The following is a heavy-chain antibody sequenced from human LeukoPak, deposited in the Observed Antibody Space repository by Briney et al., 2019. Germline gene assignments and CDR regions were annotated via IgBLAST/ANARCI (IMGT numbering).Heavy chain of an antibody. V-gene: IGHV3-53*01. Sequence: GGSLRLSCAASGFAVSSNSMSWVRQAPGKGLEWVSVIYSGGSPYYADFVKGRFTISRDISKNTLFLQMTSLRAEDTAVFYCARSRLDAFEIWGQGTMVTVSS. CDR1: GFAVSSNS. J-gene: IGHJ3*02. CDR3: ARSRLDAFEI. CDR2: IYSGGSP. D-gene: IGHD6-19*01.